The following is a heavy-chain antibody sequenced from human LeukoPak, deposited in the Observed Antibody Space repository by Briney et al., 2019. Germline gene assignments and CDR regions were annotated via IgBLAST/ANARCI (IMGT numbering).Heavy chain of an antibody. CDR2: ISSSGSTI. CDR1: GFTFSSYE. CDR3: ARAHNWKYGTFDY. Sequence: GGSLRLSCAASGFTFSSYEMNWVRQAPGKGLEWVSYISSSGSTIYYADSVKGRFTISRDNAKNSLYLQMNSLRAEDRAVYYCARAHNWKYGTFDYWGQGTLVTVSS. J-gene: IGHJ4*02. V-gene: IGHV3-48*03. D-gene: IGHD1-7*01.